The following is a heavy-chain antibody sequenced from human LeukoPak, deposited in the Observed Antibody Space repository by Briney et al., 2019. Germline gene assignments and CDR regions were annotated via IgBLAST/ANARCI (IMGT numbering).Heavy chain of an antibody. CDR3: ARYATADLYSWFDP. CDR2: VHYAGST. D-gene: IGHD5-18*01. J-gene: IGHJ5*02. CDR1: GASISGYF. V-gene: IGHV4-59*08. Sequence: PSETLSLTCTVSGASISGYFWSWIRQPPGKGLEWIGYVHYAGSTIYNPSVKSRVTISVHTSRNQFSLKLTSVTAADTAVYYCARYATADLYSWFDPWGQGTLVTVSS.